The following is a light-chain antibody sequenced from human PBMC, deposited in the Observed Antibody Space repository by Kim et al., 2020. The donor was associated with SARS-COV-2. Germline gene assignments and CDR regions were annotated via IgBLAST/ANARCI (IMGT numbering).Light chain of an antibody. V-gene: IGKV1-5*03. CDR1: QSISSW. CDR3: QQYNNYPYS. CDR2: KAS. Sequence: DIQMTLSPSTLSASVGDRVTIPCRASQSISSWLAWYQQKPGTAPKLLIYKASSLESGVPSRFSGSGSGTEFTLTISSLQPDDFATYYCQQYNNYPYSFGQGTKLEI. J-gene: IGKJ2*03.